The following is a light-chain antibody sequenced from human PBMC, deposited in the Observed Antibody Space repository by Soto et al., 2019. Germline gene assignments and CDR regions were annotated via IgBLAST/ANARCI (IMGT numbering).Light chain of an antibody. V-gene: IGKV1-5*01. CDR1: QSISRS. Sequence: DIQMTQSPSTLSASVGDRVTITCRASQSISRSLAWYQQKPGKDPNLLIYDASSLESGVPSRFSGSGFGTEFTLTIISLQPDDFSTYSCHQYNHYLFTFGPGTKVDIK. CDR2: DAS. CDR3: HQYNHYLFT. J-gene: IGKJ3*01.